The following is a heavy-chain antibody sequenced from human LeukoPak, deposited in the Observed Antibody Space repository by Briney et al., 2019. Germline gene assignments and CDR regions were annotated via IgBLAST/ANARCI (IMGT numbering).Heavy chain of an antibody. J-gene: IGHJ6*03. D-gene: IGHD3-22*01. CDR1: GDSLSGYY. CDR2: FYTSANT. V-gene: IGHV4-4*09. Sequence: SETLSLTCTVSGDSLSGYYGTWMRQPPGKGLEWIGYFYTSANTNYNPSLKSRATMSVDTSKNQFSLKLTSVTAADTAVYYCARGLRDEERHYGYYYMDVWGKGTTVTVSS. CDR3: ARGLRDEERHYGYYYMDV.